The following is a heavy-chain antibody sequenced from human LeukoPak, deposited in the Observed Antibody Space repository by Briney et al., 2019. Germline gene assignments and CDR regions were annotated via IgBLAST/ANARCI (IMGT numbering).Heavy chain of an antibody. CDR1: GYSISSGFY. Sequence: SSETLSLTCTVSGYSISSGFYWGWIRQSPGKGLEWIGSIYHSGSIYYNSSLKSRVTISVDTSKNHFSLNLSSVTAADTAVYYCARLFVAGTFDSWGQGTLVTVSS. CDR3: ARLFVAGTFDS. J-gene: IGHJ4*02. D-gene: IGHD6-19*01. V-gene: IGHV4-38-2*02. CDR2: IYHSGSI.